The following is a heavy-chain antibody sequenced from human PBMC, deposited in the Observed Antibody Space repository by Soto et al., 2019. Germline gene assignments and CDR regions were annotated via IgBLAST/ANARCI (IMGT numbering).Heavy chain of an antibody. D-gene: IGHD3-10*01. CDR3: ARSPLYYYGSGNYRPTWFDP. J-gene: IGHJ5*02. CDR2: INPNSGGT. Sequence: VSVKVYSKSSGYTFNSYYIPWVRQAPRQGPERMGWINPNSGGTNYAQKFRGWATMTRDTSINTAYMELSRLRPDDTAVYYCARSPLYYYGSGNYRPTWFDPWGQGTLVTVPQ. CDR1: GYTFNSYY. V-gene: IGHV1-2*04.